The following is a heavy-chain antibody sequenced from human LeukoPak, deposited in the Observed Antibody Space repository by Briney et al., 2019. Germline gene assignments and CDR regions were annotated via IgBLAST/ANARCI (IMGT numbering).Heavy chain of an antibody. J-gene: IGHJ4*02. CDR3: ARGDGPGTPNGGYYFAY. V-gene: IGHV3-7*01. D-gene: IGHD2-8*01. CDR2: IKQDGSDK. Sequence: GGSLRLSCAASGFTFSSYWMSWVRRAPGKGLEWVANIKQDGSDKYYVDSVRGGFTIFRDNAKNSLYLQMNTLRAEETAVYCCARGDGPGTPNGGYYFAYWPQGFLVIVSS. CDR1: GFTFSSYW.